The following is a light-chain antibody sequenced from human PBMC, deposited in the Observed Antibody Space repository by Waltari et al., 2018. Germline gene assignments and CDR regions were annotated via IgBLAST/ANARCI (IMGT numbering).Light chain of an antibody. CDR1: SSDVGGYDL. CDR2: AVT. V-gene: IGLV2-23*02. J-gene: IGLJ2*01. Sequence: QSALAQPASVSGSPGRSITISCSGSSSDVGGYDLVSWYQQKPGRAPQLIIPAVTERPAGVPDRFSGSKSGNTASLTISGLLAEDEADYDCCSYAGNRIWIFGGGTKVTVL. CDR3: CSYAGNRIWI.